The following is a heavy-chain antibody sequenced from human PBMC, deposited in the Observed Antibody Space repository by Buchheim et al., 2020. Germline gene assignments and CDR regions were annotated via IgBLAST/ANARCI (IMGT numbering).Heavy chain of an antibody. D-gene: IGHD6-25*01. V-gene: IGHV3-74*01. J-gene: IGHJ5*02. CDR1: GFSFSSYW. Sequence: EVQLVESGGGLVQPGGSLRLSCAASGFSFSSYWMHWVRQAPGRGLVWVSRITSDGSGTGYADSVTGRFTISRDNAKNTLYLQMNSLSPEDTAVYFCARGIAATASPNWFDPWGQGTL. CDR3: ARGIAATASPNWFDP. CDR2: ITSDGSGT.